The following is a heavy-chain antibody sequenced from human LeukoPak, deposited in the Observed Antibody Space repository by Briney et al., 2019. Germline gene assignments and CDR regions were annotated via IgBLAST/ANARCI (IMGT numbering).Heavy chain of an antibody. CDR1: GFTFSNYG. V-gene: IGHV3-30*02. Sequence: PGGSLRLSCAASGFTFSNYGMHWVRQAPGKGLEGVAVIRFDGTNKFYADSVKGRFTISRDNSKNTLYLQMNSLRAEDTAVYYCAKSHGYSYGFDYWGQGTLVTVSS. CDR2: IRFDGTNK. CDR3: AKSHGYSYGFDY. J-gene: IGHJ4*02. D-gene: IGHD5-18*01.